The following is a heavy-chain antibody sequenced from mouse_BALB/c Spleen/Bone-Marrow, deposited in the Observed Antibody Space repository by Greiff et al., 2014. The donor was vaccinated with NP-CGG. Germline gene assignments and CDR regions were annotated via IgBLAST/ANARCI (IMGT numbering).Heavy chain of an antibody. CDR2: IYPGNSDT. CDR3: TRFGSSYDWYFDV. V-gene: IGHV1-5*01. Sequence: VQLQQSGTVLARPGASVKMSCKASGYSFTNYRLHWVKQRPGQGLEWIGAIYPGNSDTSYNQKFKGKAKLTAVTSASTAYMELSSLTNEDSAVYYCTRFGSSYDWYFDVWGAGTTVTVSS. J-gene: IGHJ1*01. CDR1: GYSFTNYR. D-gene: IGHD1-1*01.